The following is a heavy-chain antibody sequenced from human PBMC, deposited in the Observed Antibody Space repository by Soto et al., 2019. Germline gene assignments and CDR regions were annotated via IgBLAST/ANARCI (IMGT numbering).Heavy chain of an antibody. CDR2: IYYSGST. Sequence: QVQLQESGPVLVKPSESLSLTCAVSGGSISSYYWSCIRQPPGKGLEWIGYIYYSGSTNYNPSLKSRVTISVDTSKNQFSLKLTSVTAADTAVYYCARSRYPSGWWTPPFAYWGQGTLVNVSS. V-gene: IGHV4-59*01. CDR3: ARSRYPSGWWTPPFAY. D-gene: IGHD6-19*01. J-gene: IGHJ4*02. CDR1: GGSISSYY.